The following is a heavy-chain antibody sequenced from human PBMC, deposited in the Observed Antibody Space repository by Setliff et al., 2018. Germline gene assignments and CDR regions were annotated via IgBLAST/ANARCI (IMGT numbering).Heavy chain of an antibody. CDR2: IYHSGST. Sequence: PSETLSLTCAVSGYSISSGYYWGWIRQPPGKGLEWIGSIYHSGSTYYNPSLKSRVTISVDTSKNQFSLKLSSVTAADTAVYYCARQVSWFDPWGQGTLSPSPQ. CDR3: ARQVSWFDP. J-gene: IGHJ5*02. CDR1: GYSISSGYY. V-gene: IGHV4-38-2*01.